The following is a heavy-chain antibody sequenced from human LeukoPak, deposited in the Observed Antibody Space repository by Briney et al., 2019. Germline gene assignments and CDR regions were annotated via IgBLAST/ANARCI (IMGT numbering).Heavy chain of an antibody. V-gene: IGHV3-23*01. CDR1: GFTFSSYA. CDR2: IRGSGDST. D-gene: IGHD2-15*01. Sequence: GGSLRLSCAASGFTFSSYAMSWVRKAPGKGLEWVSSIRGSGDSTDYADSVKGRFTISRDNSKNTLQLQMNSLRAEDTAIYYCAKYSFCSSSSCYRNDVFDVWGQGTMATVSS. J-gene: IGHJ3*01. CDR3: AKYSFCSSSSCYRNDVFDV.